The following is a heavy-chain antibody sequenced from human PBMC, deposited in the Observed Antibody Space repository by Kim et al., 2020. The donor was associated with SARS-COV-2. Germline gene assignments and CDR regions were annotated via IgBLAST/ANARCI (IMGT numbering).Heavy chain of an antibody. J-gene: IGHJ4*02. CDR1: GFTFSRSD. V-gene: IGHV3-13*01. D-gene: IGHD2-21*01. CDR2: IGTLADT. CDR3: TRGRGDWTKNDYYFDS. Sequence: GGSLRLSCAASGFTFSRSDMHWVRQGAGKALEWVSAIGTLADTFYRHSVKGRFTVSRENGKNSLFLQMNSLRAEDTAVYYCTRGRGDWTKNDYYFDSWGQGTLVTVSS.